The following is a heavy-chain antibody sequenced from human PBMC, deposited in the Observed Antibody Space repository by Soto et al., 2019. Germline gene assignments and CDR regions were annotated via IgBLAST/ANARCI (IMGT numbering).Heavy chain of an antibody. Sequence: SLRLSCAASGFTFDVYAMHWVRQAPGKSLEWVSGIRWNSGSIGYADSVKGRFTISRDNAKNSLYLQMNSLRAEDTALYYCAKDGGDGIAAAGDAFDIWGQGTMVTVSS. V-gene: IGHV3-9*01. CDR3: AKDGGDGIAAAGDAFDI. D-gene: IGHD6-13*01. J-gene: IGHJ3*02. CDR1: GFTFDVYA. CDR2: IRWNSGSI.